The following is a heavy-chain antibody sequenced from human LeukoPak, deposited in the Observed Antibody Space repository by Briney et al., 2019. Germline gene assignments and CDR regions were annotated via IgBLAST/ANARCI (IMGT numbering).Heavy chain of an antibody. CDR3: ARDHAEVVDWEGNRFDP. V-gene: IGHV1-18*01. J-gene: IGHJ5*02. CDR2: ISAYNGNT. CDR1: GYTFTSYG. Sequence: ASVKASCKASGYTFTSYGISWVRQAPGQGLEWMGWISAYNGNTNYAQKLQGRVTMTTDTSTSTAYMELRSLRSDDTAVYYCARDHAEVVDWEGNRFDPWGQGTLVTVSS. D-gene: IGHD1-26*01.